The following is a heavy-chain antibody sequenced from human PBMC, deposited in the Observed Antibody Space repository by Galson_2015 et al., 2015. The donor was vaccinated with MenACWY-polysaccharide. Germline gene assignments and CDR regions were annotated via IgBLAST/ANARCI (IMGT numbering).Heavy chain of an antibody. Sequence: SLRLSCAVSGFKFSNYWMTWVRQTPGKGLEWVANIKKDGSEKHYVDSVRGRFTISRDNALYLQMNSLRAEDTAVYFCARGHYGMDVWGQGNPGHRLL. V-gene: IGHV3-7*01. CDR1: GFKFSNYW. CDR2: IKKDGSEK. J-gene: IGHJ6*02. CDR3: ARGHYGMDV.